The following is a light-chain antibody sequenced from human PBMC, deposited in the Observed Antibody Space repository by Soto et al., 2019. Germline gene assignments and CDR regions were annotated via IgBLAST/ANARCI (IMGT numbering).Light chain of an antibody. J-gene: IGLJ2*01. Sequence: QSVLTQPPSASGTPGQRVTISCSGTSSSIESNYVYWYQQLPGTAPRLLIYRNNQRPSGVPDLFSGSTSGSSASPAISALRSDDEADYYRTVWDDILRGRLFGGGTKVTVL. CDR2: RNN. CDR3: TVWDDILRGRL. CDR1: SSSIESNY. V-gene: IGLV1-47*01.